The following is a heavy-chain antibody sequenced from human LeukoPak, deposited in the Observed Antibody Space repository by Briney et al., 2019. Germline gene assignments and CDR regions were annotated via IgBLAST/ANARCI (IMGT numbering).Heavy chain of an antibody. CDR1: GFTFTDYY. D-gene: IGHD6-19*01. CDR2: INPNSGGT. J-gene: IGHJ4*02. CDR3: ARDRIRSIAVAGTGLIDY. V-gene: IGHV1-2*02. Sequence: ASVKVSCKASGFTFTDYYIHWVRQAPGQGLEWMGWINPNSGGTNYAQKFQGRVTMTRDTSISTAYMELSRLRSDDTAVYYCARDRIRSIAVAGTGLIDYWGQGTLVTVSS.